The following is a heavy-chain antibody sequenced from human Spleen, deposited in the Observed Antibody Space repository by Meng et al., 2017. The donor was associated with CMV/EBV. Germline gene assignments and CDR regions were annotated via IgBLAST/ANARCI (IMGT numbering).Heavy chain of an antibody. CDR3: ARQRDYTSWYFDL. CDR1: GLTITNNS. V-gene: IGHV3-66*04. J-gene: IGHJ2*01. CDR2: IYSDSDDKK. D-gene: IGHD2-2*02. Sequence: SGLTITNNSMNWVRQAPGKGMEWVSIIYSDSDDKKFYADSVKGRFTISRDNSNNTLYLQMNNLRVEDTAVYYCARQRDYTSWYFDLWGRGTLVTVSS.